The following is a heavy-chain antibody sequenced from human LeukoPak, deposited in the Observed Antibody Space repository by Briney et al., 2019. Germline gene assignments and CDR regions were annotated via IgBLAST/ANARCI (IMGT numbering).Heavy chain of an antibody. CDR3: ARPSCSGGSCYSHRDAFDI. J-gene: IGHJ3*02. CDR2: IYYSGST. Sequence: SETLSLTCTVSGGSISSYYWSWIRQPPGKGLEWIGYIYYSGSTNYNPSLKSRVTISVDTSKNQFSLKLSSVTAADTAVYYCARPSCSGGSCYSHRDAFDIWGQGTMVTVSS. D-gene: IGHD2-15*01. CDR1: GGSISSYY. V-gene: IGHV4-59*08.